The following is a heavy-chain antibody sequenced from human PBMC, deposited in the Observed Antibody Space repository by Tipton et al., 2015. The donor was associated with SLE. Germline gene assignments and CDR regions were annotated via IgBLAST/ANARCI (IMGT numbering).Heavy chain of an antibody. D-gene: IGHD2-2*01. Sequence: NLSLTCTVSGGPIGSSSDYWGWIRQPPGKGLEWIGSIYDTGFTNDNPSLKTRVTISVDTSKNEFSLKVTSATAADTAIYYCARPIYCTSTFCSGPLHYWGQGTRVTVSS. CDR3: ARPIYCTSTFCSGPLHY. CDR2: IYDTGFT. V-gene: IGHV4-39*07. CDR1: GGPIGSSSDY. J-gene: IGHJ4*02.